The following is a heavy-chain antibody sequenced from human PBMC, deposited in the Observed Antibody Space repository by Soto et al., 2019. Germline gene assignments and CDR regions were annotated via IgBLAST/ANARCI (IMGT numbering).Heavy chain of an antibody. CDR1: GFIFSRYG. D-gene: IGHD2-21*02. V-gene: IGHV3-30*03. CDR2: ISYDGGER. Sequence: GGSLRLSCGGSGFIFSRYGMHWVRQAPGKGLEWVTGISYDGGERFYADSVKGRFTISRDNSKNRLDLQMSSLRPEDTAVYYCATDLPLYCRGDCNFDFWGQGTLVPVSS. J-gene: IGHJ4*02. CDR3: ATDLPLYCRGDCNFDF.